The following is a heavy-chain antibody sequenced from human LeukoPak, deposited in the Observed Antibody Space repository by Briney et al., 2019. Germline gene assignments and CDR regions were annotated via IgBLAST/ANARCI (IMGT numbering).Heavy chain of an antibody. Sequence: GGSLRLSCAASGFTFSYFSMNWVRQAPGKGLEWLSYISDSSSTIYYADSVKGRFTISRDNAKNSLYLQMNSLRAEDTAVYHCARVIGSYGDSAYWGQGTLVTVSS. CDR3: ARVIGSYGDSAY. J-gene: IGHJ4*02. CDR2: ISDSSSTI. CDR1: GFTFSYFS. V-gene: IGHV3-48*04. D-gene: IGHD4-17*01.